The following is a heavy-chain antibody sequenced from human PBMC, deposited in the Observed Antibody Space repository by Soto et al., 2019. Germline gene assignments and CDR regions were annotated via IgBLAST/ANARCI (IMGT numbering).Heavy chain of an antibody. J-gene: IGHJ6*02. CDR1: GFTCNKYP. Sequence: PGGSLRLSCTASGFTCNKYPMTWVRQAPGKGLEWVSLIGAGGTTTYYADSVKGRFTISRDNSKNTLYLQMNSLRAEDTAVYYCARDRTMIVVTTDGMDVWGQGTTVTVSS. CDR2: IGAGGTTT. CDR3: ARDRTMIVVTTDGMDV. D-gene: IGHD3-22*01. V-gene: IGHV3-23*01.